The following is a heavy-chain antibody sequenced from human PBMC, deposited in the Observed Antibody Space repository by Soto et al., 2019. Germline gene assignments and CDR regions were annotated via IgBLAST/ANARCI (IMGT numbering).Heavy chain of an antibody. J-gene: IGHJ1*01. Sequence: QLQLQESGPGLVKPSETLSLTCTVSGGSISSSSYYWGWIRQPPGKGLEWIGSIYYSGSTYYNPSLKSRVTISVDTSKNQFSLKLSSVTAADTAVYYCARDERRYYGSGRLSGEGIQHWGQGTLVTVSS. D-gene: IGHD3-10*01. CDR2: IYYSGST. CDR3: ARDERRYYGSGRLSGEGIQH. V-gene: IGHV4-39*02. CDR1: GGSISSSSYY.